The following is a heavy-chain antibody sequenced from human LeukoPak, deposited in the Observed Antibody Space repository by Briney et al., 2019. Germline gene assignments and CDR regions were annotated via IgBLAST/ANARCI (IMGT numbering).Heavy chain of an antibody. CDR3: ATQKQRYFDWLGSLNWFDP. V-gene: IGHV4-39*07. D-gene: IGHD3-9*01. CDR2: MYYSGST. CDR1: GGSISSSSYY. Sequence: SETLSLTCTVSGGSISSSSYYWGWIRQPPGKGLEWIGSMYYSGSTYFNPSLKSRVTISVDTSKNQFSLKLSSVTAADTAVYYCATQKQRYFDWLGSLNWFDPWGQGTLVTVSS. J-gene: IGHJ5*02.